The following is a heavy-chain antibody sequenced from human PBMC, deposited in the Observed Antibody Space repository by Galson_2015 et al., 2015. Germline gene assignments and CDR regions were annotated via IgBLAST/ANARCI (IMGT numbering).Heavy chain of an antibody. D-gene: IGHD3-16*02. V-gene: IGHV3-30*18. CDR3: AKDHYDYVWGTYRFDY. CDR2: ISYDGSNK. J-gene: IGHJ4*02. CDR1: GFTFSSYG. Sequence: SLRLSCAASGFTFSSYGMHWVRQAPGKGLEWVAVISYDGSNKYYADSVKGRFTISRDNSKNTVYLQMNSLRAEDTAVYYCAKDHYDYVWGTYRFDYWGQGTPVTVSS.